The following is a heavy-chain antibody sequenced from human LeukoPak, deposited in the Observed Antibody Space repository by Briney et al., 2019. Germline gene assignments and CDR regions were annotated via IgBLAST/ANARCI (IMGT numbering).Heavy chain of an antibody. CDR2: ISGSGGST. CDR3: AKDILSKYSYGFIDAFDI. Sequence: GGSLRLSCAASGFTFSSYAMSWVRQAPGKGLEWVSAISGSGGSTYYADSVKGRFTISRDNSKNTLYLQMNSLRAEDTALYYCAKDILSKYSYGFIDAFDIWGQGTMVTVSS. V-gene: IGHV3-23*01. CDR1: GFTFSSYA. J-gene: IGHJ3*02. D-gene: IGHD5-18*01.